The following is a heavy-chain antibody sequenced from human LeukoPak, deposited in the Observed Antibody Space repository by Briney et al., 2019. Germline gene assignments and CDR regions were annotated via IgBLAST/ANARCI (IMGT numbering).Heavy chain of an antibody. Sequence: PGGSLRLSCAAFGFTFSSNWMSWVRQAPGKGLEWVATINADGSEKHCVDSVKGRFTISRDNAKNSLSLQIDTLRAEDTAVYYCAKSLGTGAPYDYWGQGTLVTVSS. V-gene: IGHV3-7*01. CDR3: AKSLGTGAPYDY. CDR2: INADGSEK. D-gene: IGHD1-1*01. J-gene: IGHJ4*02. CDR1: GFTFSSNW.